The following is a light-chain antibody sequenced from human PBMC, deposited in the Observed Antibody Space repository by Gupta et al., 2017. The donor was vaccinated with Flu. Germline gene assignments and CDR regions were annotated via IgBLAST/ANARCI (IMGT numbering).Light chain of an antibody. V-gene: IGLV1-40*01. CDR1: SSNIGAGYD. CDR2: GNS. CDR3: QSYDSSLSGSV. Sequence: SVLTQPPPVSGAPGPRVTIPCPGSSSNIGAGYDVHWYQQLPGTAPKLLIYGNSNRPSGVPDRFSGSKSGTSASLAITGLQAEDEADYYCQSYDSSLSGSVFGGGTKLTVL. J-gene: IGLJ3*02.